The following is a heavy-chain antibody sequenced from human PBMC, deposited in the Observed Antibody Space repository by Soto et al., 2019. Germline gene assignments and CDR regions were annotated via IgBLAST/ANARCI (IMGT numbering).Heavy chain of an antibody. CDR1: GYTFTSYD. CDR2: MNPNSGNT. CDR3: ARGMDTAMVRAYYYYGMDV. D-gene: IGHD5-18*01. J-gene: IGHJ6*02. V-gene: IGHV1-8*01. Sequence: ASVKVSCKASGYTFTSYDINWVRQATGQGLEWMGWMNPNSGNTDYAQKFQGRVTMTRNTSTSTAYMELRSLRSDDTAVYYCARGMDTAMVRAYYYYGMDVWGQGTTVTVSS.